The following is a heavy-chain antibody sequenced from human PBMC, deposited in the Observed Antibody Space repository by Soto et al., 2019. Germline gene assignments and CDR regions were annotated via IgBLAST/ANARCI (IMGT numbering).Heavy chain of an antibody. V-gene: IGHV3-21*01. CDR1: GFTFSSYS. J-gene: IGHJ6*02. CDR2: ISSSSSYI. Sequence: PGGSLRLSCAASGFTFSSYSMNWVRQAPGKGLEWVSSISSSSSYIYYADSVKGRFTISRDNAKNSLYLQMNSLRAEDTAVYYCARALVGGPATAGTTGTTIRGRQYYYYGMDVWGQGTTVTVSS. D-gene: IGHD1-1*01. CDR3: ARALVGGPATAGTTGTTIRGRQYYYYGMDV.